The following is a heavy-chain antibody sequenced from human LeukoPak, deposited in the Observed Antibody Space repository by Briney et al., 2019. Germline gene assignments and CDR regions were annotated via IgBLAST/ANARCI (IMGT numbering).Heavy chain of an antibody. CDR2: MNPNSGGT. J-gene: IGHJ4*02. CDR3: ARVPRAYSSSSRSFDY. D-gene: IGHD6-6*01. V-gene: IGHV1-2*02. Sequence: ASVKVSCKASGYTFTGYYMHWVRQAPGQGLEWMGWMNPNSGGTNYAQKFQGRVTMTRDTSVSTAYMELSRLRSDDTAVYYCARVPRAYSSSSRSFDYWGQGTLVTVSS. CDR1: GYTFTGYY.